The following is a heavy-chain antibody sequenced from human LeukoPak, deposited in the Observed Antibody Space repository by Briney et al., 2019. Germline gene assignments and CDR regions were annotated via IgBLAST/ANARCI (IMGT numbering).Heavy chain of an antibody. J-gene: IGHJ3*02. V-gene: IGHV3-30*02. Sequence: GGSLRLSCAASGFTFSSYGMHWVRQAPGKGLEWVAFIRYDGSNKYYADSVKGRFTTSRDNSKNTLYLQMNSLRAEDMAVYYCAKVDYYDSRDAFDIWGQGTMVTVSS. D-gene: IGHD3-22*01. CDR3: AKVDYYDSRDAFDI. CDR1: GFTFSSYG. CDR2: IRYDGSNK.